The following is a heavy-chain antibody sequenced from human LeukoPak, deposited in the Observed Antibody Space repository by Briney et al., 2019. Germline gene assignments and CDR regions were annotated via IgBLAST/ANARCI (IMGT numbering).Heavy chain of an antibody. D-gene: IGHD2-15*01. CDR2: IYNSGGT. V-gene: IGHV4-30-4*01. J-gene: IGHJ4*02. Sequence: SSETLSLTCTVSGGSISSGDFYWSWIRQPPGKGLEWIGYIYNSGGTYYRPSLKSRLTISADTSKNQFSLKLSSVTAADTAVYYCARGVSIPTTPKFDFWGQGTLVTVSS. CDR1: GGSISSGDFY. CDR3: ARGVSIPTTPKFDF.